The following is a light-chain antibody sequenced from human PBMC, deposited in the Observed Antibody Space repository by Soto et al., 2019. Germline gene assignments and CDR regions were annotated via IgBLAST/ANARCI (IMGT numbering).Light chain of an antibody. V-gene: IGKV1-5*01. CDR3: QHYTLFSAP. CDR1: QDISTY. CDR2: GAS. Sequence: RLTQSPSSLSASVGDTVTISCRASQDISTYLAWYQPKPGKAPTLLIFGASSIHNGVPFRFAGSGSGSELTLTINRLQPDDFATYFGQHYTLFSAPVGQGTRV. J-gene: IGKJ5*01.